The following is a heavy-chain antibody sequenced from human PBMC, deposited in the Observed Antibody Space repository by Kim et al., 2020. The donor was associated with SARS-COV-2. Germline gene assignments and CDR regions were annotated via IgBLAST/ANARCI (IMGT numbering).Heavy chain of an antibody. CDR3: ARDSGGSGSPYYYGMDV. D-gene: IGHD3-10*01. Sequence: ASVKVSCKASGYTFTSYYMHWVRQAPGQGLEWMGIINPSGGSTSYAQKFQGRVTMTRDTSTSTVYMELSSLRSEDTAVYYCARDSGGSGSPYYYGMDVWGQGTTVTVSS. J-gene: IGHJ6*02. CDR1: GYTFTSYY. CDR2: INPSGGST. V-gene: IGHV1-46*01.